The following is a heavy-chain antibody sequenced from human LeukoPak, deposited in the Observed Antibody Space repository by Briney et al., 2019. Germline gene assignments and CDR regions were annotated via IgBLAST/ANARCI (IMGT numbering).Heavy chain of an antibody. V-gene: IGHV4-4*07. Sequence: SETLSLTCTVSGGSISSYYWSWIRQPAGKGLEWIGRIYTSGSTNYNPSLKSRVTMSVDTSKNQFSLKLSAVTAADTAVYYCPRERDTAMDYYYYYYMDVWGKGTTVTVSS. CDR1: GGSISSYY. CDR2: IYTSGST. D-gene: IGHD5-18*01. J-gene: IGHJ6*03. CDR3: PRERDTAMDYYYYYYMDV.